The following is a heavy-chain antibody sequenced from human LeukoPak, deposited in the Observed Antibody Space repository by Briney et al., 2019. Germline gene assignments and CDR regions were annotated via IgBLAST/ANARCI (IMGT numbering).Heavy chain of an antibody. V-gene: IGHV3-30*03. Sequence: GGSLRLSCAASGFTFSTYWMSWVRQAPGKGLEWVAVISYDGSNKYYADSVKGRFTISRDNSKNTLYLQMNSLRAEDTAVYYCARSSAGASDNWGQGTLVTVSS. J-gene: IGHJ4*02. D-gene: IGHD1-26*01. CDR3: ARSSAGASDN. CDR2: ISYDGSNK. CDR1: GFTFSTYW.